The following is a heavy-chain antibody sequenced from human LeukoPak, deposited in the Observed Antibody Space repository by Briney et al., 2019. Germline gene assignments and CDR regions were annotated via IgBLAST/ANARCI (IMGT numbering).Heavy chain of an antibody. CDR1: GGSVSSGIFY. Sequence: PSETLSLTCTVSGGSVSSGIFYWSWFRQPPGKGLEWIGYIYYSGSTNYNPSLKSRVTISADTSKNQFSLKLGSVTAADTAVYYCARHVSAFGSGSSFDYWGQGTLVTVSS. D-gene: IGHD3-10*01. CDR3: ARHVSAFGSGSSFDY. J-gene: IGHJ4*02. CDR2: IYYSGST. V-gene: IGHV4-61*01.